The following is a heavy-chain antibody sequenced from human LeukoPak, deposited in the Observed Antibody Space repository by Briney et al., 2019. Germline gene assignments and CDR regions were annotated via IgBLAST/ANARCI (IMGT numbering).Heavy chain of an antibody. D-gene: IGHD3-10*01. J-gene: IGHJ6*03. CDR3: SRERRGFYMDV. V-gene: IGHV3-43D*03. Sequence: QPGGSLRLSCVASGLTLEGYAMHWVRHAPGKGLEWVSLISWNGGTTYYADSVKGRFTISRDNSKNSLYLQMNSLRAEDTALYYCSRERRGFYMDVWGKGTTVTVSS. CDR1: GLTLEGYA. CDR2: ISWNGGTT.